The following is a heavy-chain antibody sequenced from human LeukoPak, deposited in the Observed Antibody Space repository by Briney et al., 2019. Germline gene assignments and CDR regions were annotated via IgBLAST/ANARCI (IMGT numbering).Heavy chain of an antibody. CDR3: VRGYCSGGTCYLDH. D-gene: IGHD2-15*01. J-gene: IGHJ4*02. Sequence: PGGSLRLSCAASGFSFSNYNMNWVRQAPGRGLEWVSSISSSSSYIYYADSLKGRFTISRDNAKNSLYLQVNSLRAEDTAVYFCVRGYCSGGTCYLDHWGQGTLVTVSS. CDR1: GFSFSNYN. V-gene: IGHV3-21*01. CDR2: ISSSSSYI.